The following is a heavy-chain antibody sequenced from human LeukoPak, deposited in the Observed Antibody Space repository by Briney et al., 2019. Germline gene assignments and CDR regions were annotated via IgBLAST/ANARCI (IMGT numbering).Heavy chain of an antibody. J-gene: IGHJ4*02. V-gene: IGHV4-59*08. CDR1: GGSISSYY. Sequence: SEPLSLTCTVSGGSISSYYWSWIRQPTGKGLEWIGYIYYSGSTNYNPSLKSRVTISVDTSKNQFSLKLSSVTAADTAVYYCARRHWGPIDYWGQGTLVTVYS. CDR2: IYYSGST. CDR3: ARRHWGPIDY. D-gene: IGHD7-27*01.